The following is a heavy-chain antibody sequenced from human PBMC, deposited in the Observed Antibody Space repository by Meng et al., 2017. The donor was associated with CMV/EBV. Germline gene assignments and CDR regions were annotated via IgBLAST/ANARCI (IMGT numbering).Heavy chain of an antibody. CDR2: ISGSGGST. D-gene: IGHD3-3*01. Sequence: GESLKISCAASGFTFSSYAMSWVRQAPGKGLEWVSAISGSGGSTYYADSVKGRFTISRDNSKNTLYLQMNSPRAEDTAVYYCAKWFWSGDDYYGMDVWGQGTTVTVSS. J-gene: IGHJ6*02. CDR3: AKWFWSGDDYYGMDV. V-gene: IGHV3-23*01. CDR1: GFTFSSYA.